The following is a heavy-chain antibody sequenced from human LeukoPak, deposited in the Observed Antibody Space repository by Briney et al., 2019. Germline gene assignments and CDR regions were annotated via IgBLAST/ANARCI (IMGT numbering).Heavy chain of an antibody. CDR2: ISYDGSNK. V-gene: IGHV3-30*18. D-gene: IGHD5-12*01. Sequence: GGSLRPSCAASGFTFGTYWMSWVRQAPGKGLEWVAVISYDGSNKYYADSVKGRFTISRDNSKNTLYLQMNSLRAEDTAVYYCAKDLDDIVATFYYYYYGMDVWGQGTTVTVSS. CDR1: GFTFGTYW. CDR3: AKDLDDIVATFYYYYYGMDV. J-gene: IGHJ6*02.